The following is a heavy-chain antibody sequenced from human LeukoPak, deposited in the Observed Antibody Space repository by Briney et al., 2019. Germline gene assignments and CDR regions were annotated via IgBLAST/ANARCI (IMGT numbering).Heavy chain of an antibody. CDR2: IIPIFGTA. CDR1: GGTFSSYA. Sequence: SVKVSCKASGGTFSSYAISWVRQAPGQGLAWMGGIIPIFGTANYAQKFQGRVTITADESTSTAYMELSSLRSEYTAVYYRARDLGYYDILTGYSSSYPWGQGTLVTVSS. J-gene: IGHJ5*02. CDR3: ARDLGYYDILTGYSSSYP. D-gene: IGHD3-9*01. V-gene: IGHV1-69*13.